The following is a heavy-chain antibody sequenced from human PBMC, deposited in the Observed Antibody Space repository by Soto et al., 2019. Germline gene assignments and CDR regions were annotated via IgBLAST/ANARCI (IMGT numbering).Heavy chain of an antibody. Sequence: VESLKISCKGSGYSFTSYWIRWAPPMPGKGLEWKGIIYPGDSDTRYSPSFHGQFAISADKAIRTAYQHWNSLKAPDTAMYYCASTFYHFWCGDYYNYGMDVWGQGTTVTVS. CDR2: IYPGDSDT. CDR3: ASTFYHFWCGDYYNYGMDV. V-gene: IGHV5-51*01. D-gene: IGHD3-3*01. J-gene: IGHJ6*02. CDR1: GYSFTSYW.